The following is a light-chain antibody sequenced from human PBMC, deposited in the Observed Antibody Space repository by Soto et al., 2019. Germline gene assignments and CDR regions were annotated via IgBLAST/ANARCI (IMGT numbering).Light chain of an antibody. V-gene: IGLV3-25*03. CDR3: QSADSSGTYVV. Sequence: SYELTQSPSVSVSPGQTARITCSGDALPKQYAYWYQQKPGQAPVLVIYKDRERPSGIPERFSGSSSGTTVTLTISGVQAEDEADYYCQSADSSGTYVVFGGGTKLTVL. CDR2: KDR. J-gene: IGLJ2*01. CDR1: ALPKQY.